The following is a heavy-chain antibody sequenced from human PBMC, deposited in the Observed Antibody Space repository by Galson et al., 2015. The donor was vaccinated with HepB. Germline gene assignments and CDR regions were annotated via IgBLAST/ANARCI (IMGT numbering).Heavy chain of an antibody. Sequence: SVKVSCKASGYSFTSHNINWVRQATGQGLEWMGWMSPNSGDTGYAQKFQGRVTMTRNTSISTAYMELSSLRSEDAAVYYCARGLPCSSTNCYTADDYWGQGTLVTVSS. CDR3: ARGLPCSSTNCYTADDY. J-gene: IGHJ4*02. CDR1: GYSFTSHN. CDR2: MSPNSGDT. V-gene: IGHV1-8*01. D-gene: IGHD2-2*02.